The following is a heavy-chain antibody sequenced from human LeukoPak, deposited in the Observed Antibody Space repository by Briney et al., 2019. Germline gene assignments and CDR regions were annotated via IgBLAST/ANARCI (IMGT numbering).Heavy chain of an antibody. CDR3: ARLVYYYDSSGYYSTNQYDAFDI. CDR2: IYSGGST. Sequence: PGGSLRLSCAASGFTFSSYAMHWVRQAPGKGLEWVSVIYSGGSTYYADSVKGRFTISRDNSKNTLYLQMNSLRAEDTAVYYCARLVYYYDSSGYYSTNQYDAFDIWGQGTMVTVSS. J-gene: IGHJ3*02. CDR1: GFTFSSYA. V-gene: IGHV3-66*01. D-gene: IGHD3-22*01.